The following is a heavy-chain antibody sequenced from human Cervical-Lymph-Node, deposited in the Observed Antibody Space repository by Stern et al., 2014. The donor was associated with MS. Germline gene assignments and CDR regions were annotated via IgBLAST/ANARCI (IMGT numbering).Heavy chain of an antibody. CDR1: GFSLSNARMG. CDR2: IFLNDEK. Sequence: QVTLRESGPVLVKPTETLTLTCTVSGFSLSNARMGVSWIRQPPGKALEWLAHIFLNDEKSYITSLQSRLTISKDTSKSQVVLNMTNMDPVDTATYYCARTRGYSNGYYNYGMDVWGQGTTVTVSS. CDR3: ARTRGYSNGYYNYGMDV. D-gene: IGHD5-18*01. V-gene: IGHV2-26*01. J-gene: IGHJ6*02.